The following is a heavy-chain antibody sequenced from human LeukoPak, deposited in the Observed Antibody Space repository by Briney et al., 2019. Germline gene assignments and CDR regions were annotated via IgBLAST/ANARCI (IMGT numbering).Heavy chain of an antibody. Sequence: ASVKVSCKASGYTFTSYDINWVRQATGQGLEWMGWMNPNSGNTGYAQKFQGRVTMTRNTSINTAYMELSSLRSEDTAVYYCASIAVAGTAEFDYWGQGTLVTVSS. CDR1: GYTFTSYD. J-gene: IGHJ4*02. D-gene: IGHD6-19*01. CDR2: MNPNSGNT. V-gene: IGHV1-8*01. CDR3: ASIAVAGTAEFDY.